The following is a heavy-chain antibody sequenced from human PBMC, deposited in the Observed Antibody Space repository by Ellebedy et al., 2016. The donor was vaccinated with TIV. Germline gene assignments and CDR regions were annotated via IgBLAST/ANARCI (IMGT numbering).Heavy chain of an antibody. V-gene: IGHV3-48*04. D-gene: IGHD6-19*01. Sequence: GESLKISCAASGFTFSSYSMHWVRQAPGKGLEWVSYIRSSSSTIYYADSVKGRFTVSRDNTKNSLYLQMNSLSAEDTAVYYCSFSRLVPYWGQGTLVTVSS. CDR3: SFSRLVPY. J-gene: IGHJ4*02. CDR2: IRSSSSTI. CDR1: GFTFSSYS.